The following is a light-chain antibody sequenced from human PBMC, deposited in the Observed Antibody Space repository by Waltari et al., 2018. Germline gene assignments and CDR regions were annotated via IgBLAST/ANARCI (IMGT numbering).Light chain of an antibody. CDR1: SRNVGGYEF. J-gene: IGLJ2*01. Sequence: QSALTKPRSVSGSPGQSVTIACTGTSRNVGGYEFVPWYQQNPGKAPKLMIYDVNMRPSGVPDRFSGSKSGNTASLTISGLQAEDEADYYCCSYEGSYSMVFGGGTRLTVL. CDR3: CSYEGSYSMV. V-gene: IGLV2-11*01. CDR2: DVN.